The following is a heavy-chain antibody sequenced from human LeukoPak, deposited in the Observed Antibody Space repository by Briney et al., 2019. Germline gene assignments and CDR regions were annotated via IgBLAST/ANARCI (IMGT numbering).Heavy chain of an antibody. CDR3: ARGGVTMVRGGNWFDP. J-gene: IGHJ5*02. Sequence: SETLSLTCTVSGGSISSGDYYWSWIRQPPGKGLEWIGYIYYSGSTYYNPSLKSRVTISVDTSKNQFSLKLSSVTAADTAVYYCARGGVTMVRGGNWFDPWGQGTLVTVSS. D-gene: IGHD3-10*01. CDR1: GGSISSGDYY. V-gene: IGHV4-30-4*01. CDR2: IYYSGST.